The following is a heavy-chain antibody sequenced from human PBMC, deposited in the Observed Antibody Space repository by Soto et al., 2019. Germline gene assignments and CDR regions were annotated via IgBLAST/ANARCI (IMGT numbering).Heavy chain of an antibody. V-gene: IGHV2-5*02. CDR2: IYWDDDK. CDR1: GFSLSTSGVG. CDR3: ARVDTAMATANWLDP. D-gene: IGHD5-18*01. Sequence: QITLKESGPTLVKPTQTLTLTCTFSGFSLSTSGVGVGWIRQPPGKALEWLALIYWDDDKRYSPSLKSRLTIXXYXSXXPVVLTMTNMDPVDTATYYCARVDTAMATANWLDPWGQGTLVTVSS. J-gene: IGHJ5*02.